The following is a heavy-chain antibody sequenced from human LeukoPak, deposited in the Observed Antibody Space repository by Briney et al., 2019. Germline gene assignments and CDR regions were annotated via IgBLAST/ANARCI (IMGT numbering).Heavy chain of an antibody. CDR3: ARGGIVGSRTNWFDP. Sequence: SETLPLSCTVSGGSIRSYYWSWIRQPPGKGLECIGYIYYIGSTNYNPSLKSRVTISLDTSKSQFSLKLTSVTPADTAVYYCARGGIVGSRTNWFDPWGQGILVTVSS. J-gene: IGHJ5*02. D-gene: IGHD1-26*01. CDR1: GGSIRSYY. CDR2: IYYIGST. V-gene: IGHV4-59*01.